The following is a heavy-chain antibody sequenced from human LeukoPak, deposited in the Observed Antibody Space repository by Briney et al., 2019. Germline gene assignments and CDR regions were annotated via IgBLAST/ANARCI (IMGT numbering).Heavy chain of an antibody. J-gene: IGHJ4*02. CDR2: INSKNGGT. CDR1: GYTFTGSY. CDR3: AREYCGGDCRKALDN. Sequence: ASVKVSCTASGYTFTGSYMHWVRQAPGQGLEWMGWINSKNGGTNYLDKFQGRVTMTRDTSITTAYMELTSLRSDDTAVYYCAREYCGGDCRKALDNWGQGTLVSVPS. D-gene: IGHD2-21*02. V-gene: IGHV1-2*02.